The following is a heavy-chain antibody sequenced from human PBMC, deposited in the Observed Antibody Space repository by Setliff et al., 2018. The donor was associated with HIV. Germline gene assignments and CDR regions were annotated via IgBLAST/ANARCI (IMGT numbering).Heavy chain of an antibody. J-gene: IGHJ4*02. D-gene: IGHD3-22*01. CDR2: IYHSGST. CDR3: ARQKETYYYDSSGYPAYFDY. CDR1: GYSISSGFY. V-gene: IGHV4-38-2*01. Sequence: SETLSLTCAVSGYSISSGFYWGWIRQPPGKGLEWIGSIYHSGSTYYSPSLKSRVSFSVDTSKNQLSLKLRSVTAADSALYYCARQKETYYYDSSGYPAYFDYWGQGALVTVSS.